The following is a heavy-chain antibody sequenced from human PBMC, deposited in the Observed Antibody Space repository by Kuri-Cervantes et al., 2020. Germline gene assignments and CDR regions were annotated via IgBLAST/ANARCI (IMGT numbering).Heavy chain of an antibody. CDR3: ARGVNYYGSGGYYSPRYYFDY. V-gene: IGHV3-7*01. J-gene: IGHJ4*02. Sequence: GGSLRLSCAASGFTFSSYWMSWVRQAPGKGLEWVANIKQDGSEKYYVDSVKVRFTISRDNAKNSLYLQMNSLRAEDTAVYYCARGVNYYGSGGYYSPRYYFDYWGQGTLVTVSS. CDR1: GFTFSSYW. D-gene: IGHD3-10*01. CDR2: IKQDGSEK.